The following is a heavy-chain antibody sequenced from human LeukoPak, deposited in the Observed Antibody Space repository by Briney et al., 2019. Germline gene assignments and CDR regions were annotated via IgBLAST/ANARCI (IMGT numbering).Heavy chain of an antibody. V-gene: IGHV3-30*02. Sequence: PGGSLRLSCAASGFTFSSYGMHWVRQAPGNGLGWVAFIRYDGSNKYYADSVKGRFTISRDNSKNTLYLQMNSLRAEDTAVYYCAKGTYSSSSDWGQGTLVTVSS. CDR1: GFTFSSYG. CDR3: AKGTYSSSSD. CDR2: IRYDGSNK. D-gene: IGHD6-6*01. J-gene: IGHJ4*02.